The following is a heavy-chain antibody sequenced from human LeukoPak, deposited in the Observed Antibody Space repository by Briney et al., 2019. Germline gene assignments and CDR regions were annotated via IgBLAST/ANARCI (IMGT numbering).Heavy chain of an antibody. D-gene: IGHD3-3*01. CDR3: ARRTAARVTIFGVVKGEYYFDY. V-gene: IGHV4-39*07. CDR1: GGSISSSSYY. Sequence: PSETLSLTCTVSGGSISSSSYYWGWIRQPPGKGLEWIGSIYYSGSTYYNPSLKSRVTISVDTSKNQFSLKLSSVTAADTAVYYCARRTAARVTIFGVVKGEYYFDYWGQGTLVTASS. CDR2: IYYSGST. J-gene: IGHJ4*02.